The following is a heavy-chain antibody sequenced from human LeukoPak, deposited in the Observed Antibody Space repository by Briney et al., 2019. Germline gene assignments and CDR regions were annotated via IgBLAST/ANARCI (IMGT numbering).Heavy chain of an antibody. CDR2: ISSSSTYI. V-gene: IGHV3-21*01. CDR3: AVLDSSCFPDY. D-gene: IGHD3-22*01. CDR1: GFTFSSYS. Sequence: GGSLRLSCAASGFTFSSYSMNWVRQAPGKGLEWVSSISSSSTYIYYADSVKGRFTISRDNAKNSLYLQMNSLRAEDTAVYCCAVLDSSCFPDYWGQGTLVTVSS. J-gene: IGHJ4*02.